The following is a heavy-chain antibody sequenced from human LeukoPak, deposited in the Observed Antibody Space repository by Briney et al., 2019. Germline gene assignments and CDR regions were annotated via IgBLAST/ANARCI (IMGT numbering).Heavy chain of an antibody. V-gene: IGHV1-2*02. CDR2: INPNSGGT. D-gene: IGHD2-2*01. J-gene: IGHJ4*02. CDR3: ARGRGNIVVAPTAAHNFDS. CDR1: GYTFTDYH. Sequence: ASVKVSCKASGYTFTDYHLHWVRQAPGQGLEWMGWINPNSGGTNYAQKFQGRVTMTRDTTISTAYMELSGLRSDDTAVYYCARGRGNIVVAPTAAHNFDSWGQGTLVTVSS.